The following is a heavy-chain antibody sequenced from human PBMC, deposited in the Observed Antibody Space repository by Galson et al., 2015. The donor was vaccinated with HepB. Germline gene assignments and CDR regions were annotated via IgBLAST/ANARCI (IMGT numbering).Heavy chain of an antibody. J-gene: IGHJ6*02. V-gene: IGHV1-69*13. CDR1: GGTFSSYA. Sequence: SVKVSCKASGGTFSSYAISWVRQAPGQGLEWMEGIIPIFGTANYAQKFQGRVTITADESTSTAYMELSSLRSEDTAVYYCARAWGGIVVVPAPLYYYYYGMDVWGQGTTVTVSS. CDR2: IIPIFGTA. CDR3: ARAWGGIVVVPAPLYYYYYGMDV. D-gene: IGHD2-2*01.